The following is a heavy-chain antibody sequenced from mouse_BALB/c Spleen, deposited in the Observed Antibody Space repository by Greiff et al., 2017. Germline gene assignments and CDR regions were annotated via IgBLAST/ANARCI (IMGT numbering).Heavy chain of an antibody. J-gene: IGHJ1*01. CDR1: GFTFSSYA. CDR3: ARGGDYYGSSHWYFDV. Sequence: EVHLVESGGGLVKPGGSLKLSCAASGFTFSSYAMSWVRQTPEKRLEWVASISSGGSTYYPDSVKGRFTISRDNARNILYLQMSSLRSEDTAMYYCARGGDYYGSSHWYFDVWGAGTTVTVSS. CDR2: ISSGGST. V-gene: IGHV5-6-5*01. D-gene: IGHD1-1*01.